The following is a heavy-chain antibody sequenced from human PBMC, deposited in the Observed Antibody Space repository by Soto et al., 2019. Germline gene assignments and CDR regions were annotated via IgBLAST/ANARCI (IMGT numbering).Heavy chain of an antibody. CDR1: GYTFTSYG. D-gene: IGHD6-19*01. V-gene: IGHV1-18*01. CDR2: ISAYNGNT. CDR3: ARDKVAVAGLDY. J-gene: IGHJ4*02. Sequence: ASVKVSCKASGYTFTSYGSRWVRQAPGQGLEWMGWISAYNGNTNYAQKLQGRVTMTTDTSTSTAYMELRSLRSDDTAAYYCARDKVAVAGLDYWGQGTLVTVSS.